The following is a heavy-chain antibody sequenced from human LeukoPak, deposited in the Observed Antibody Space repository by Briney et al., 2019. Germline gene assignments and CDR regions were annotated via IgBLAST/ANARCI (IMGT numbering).Heavy chain of an antibody. V-gene: IGHV3-30*02. CDR1: GFTFSSYG. CDR2: IRYDGSNK. Sequence: GGSLRLSCAASGFTFSSYGMHWVRQAPGKGLEWVAFIRYDGSNKYYADSVKGRFTISRDNSKNTLYLQMNSLRAEDTAVYYCAKPLGSSSAYFDYWGQGTLVTVSS. J-gene: IGHJ4*02. D-gene: IGHD6-6*01. CDR3: AKPLGSSSAYFDY.